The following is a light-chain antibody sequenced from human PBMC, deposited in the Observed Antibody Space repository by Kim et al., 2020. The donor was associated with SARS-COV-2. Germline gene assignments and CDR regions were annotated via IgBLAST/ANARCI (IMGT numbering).Light chain of an antibody. CDR3: QVWETSSDHMV. V-gene: IGLV3-21*03. Sequence: PEKTARITCGGNNIGTTNMHWDQQKPGQAPVLLVYDDSQRPSGIPERCSGSKSGNTATLTISRVEAGDEADYYCQVWETSSDHMVFGGGTQLTVL. CDR2: DDS. J-gene: IGLJ2*01. CDR1: NIGTTN.